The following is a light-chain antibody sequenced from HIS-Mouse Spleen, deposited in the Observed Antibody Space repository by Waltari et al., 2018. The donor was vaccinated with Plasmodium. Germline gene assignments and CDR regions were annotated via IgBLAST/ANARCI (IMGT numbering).Light chain of an antibody. CDR2: GAS. Sequence: EIVLTQSPGTLSLSPGERATLSCRASQSVISSYLAWYQQKPGQAPRLLIYGASSRATGIPDRFSGSGSGTDFPLTISRLVPEDFAVYYCQQYGSSPITFGQGTRLEIK. CDR3: QQYGSSPIT. J-gene: IGKJ5*01. V-gene: IGKV3-20*01. CDR1: QSVISSY.